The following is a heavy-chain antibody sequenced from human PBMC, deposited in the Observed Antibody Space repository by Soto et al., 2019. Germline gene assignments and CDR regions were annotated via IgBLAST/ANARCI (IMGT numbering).Heavy chain of an antibody. J-gene: IGHJ6*02. V-gene: IGHV1-8*01. CDR2: MNPNSGNT. CDR1: GYTFTSYD. CDR3: ARGVGYSGYGLYYYYGMDV. D-gene: IGHD5-12*01. Sequence: QVQLVQSGAEVKKPGASVKVSCKASGYTFTSYDINWVRQATGQGLEWMGWMNPNSGNTGYAQKFQGRVTMTRNTSISTAYMELSSLRYEDTAVYYCARGVGYSGYGLYYYYGMDVWGQGTTVTVSS.